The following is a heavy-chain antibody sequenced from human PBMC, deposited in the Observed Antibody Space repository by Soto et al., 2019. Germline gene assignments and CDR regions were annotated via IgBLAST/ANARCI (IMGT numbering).Heavy chain of an antibody. CDR1: GFTFSSYG. CDR2: IWYDGSNK. CDR3: ARGPHFDWFRYYYYYYGMDV. J-gene: IGHJ6*02. D-gene: IGHD3-9*01. Sequence: HPGGSLRLSCAASGFTFSSYGMHWVRQAPGKGLEWVAVIWYDGSNKYYADSVKGRFTISRDNSKNTLYLQMNSLRAEDTAVYYCARGPHFDWFRYYYYYYGMDVWGQGTTVTVSS. V-gene: IGHV3-33*01.